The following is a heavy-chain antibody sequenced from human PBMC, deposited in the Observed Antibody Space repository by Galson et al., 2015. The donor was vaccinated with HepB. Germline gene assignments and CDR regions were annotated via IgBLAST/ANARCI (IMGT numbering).Heavy chain of an antibody. D-gene: IGHD3-16*02. CDR2: VHSSGVT. CDR1: GASISSRTYY. J-gene: IGHJ6*02. Sequence: SETLSLTCSVSGASISSRTYYWVWIRQPPGKGLEWIGNVHSSGVTYYNPSLKSRVTISGDTAKNQFSLRVSSLTAADTAVYYCVRALGGSYFYGMDVWGQGTTVTVSS. V-gene: IGHV4-39*01. CDR3: VRALGGSYFYGMDV.